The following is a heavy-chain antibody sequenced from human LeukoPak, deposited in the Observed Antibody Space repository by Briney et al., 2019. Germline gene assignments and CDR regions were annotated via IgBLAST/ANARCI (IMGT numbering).Heavy chain of an antibody. CDR2: ISSSSSYI. J-gene: IGHJ4*02. D-gene: IGHD6-19*01. Sequence: GGSLRLSCAASGFTFSSYSMNWVRQAPGKGLEWVSSISSSSSYIYYEDSVKGRFTISRDNAKNSLYLQMNSLRAEDTAVYYCSGYSSGWTYYFDYWGQGTLVTVSS. V-gene: IGHV3-21*01. CDR3: SGYSSGWTYYFDY. CDR1: GFTFSSYS.